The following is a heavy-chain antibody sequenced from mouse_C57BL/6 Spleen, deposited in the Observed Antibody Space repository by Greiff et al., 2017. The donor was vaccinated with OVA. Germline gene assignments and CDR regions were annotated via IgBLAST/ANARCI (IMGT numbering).Heavy chain of an antibody. D-gene: IGHD2-12*01. CDR1: GYAFTNYL. CDR2: INPGSGGT. V-gene: IGHV1-54*01. CDR3: ARGHDEGYAMDY. Sequence: VQLQESGAELVRPGTSVKVSCKASGYAFTNYLIEWVKQRPGQGLEWIGVINPGSGGTNYNEKFKGKATLTADKSSSTAYMQLSSLTSEDSAVYFCARGHDEGYAMDYWGQGTSVTVSS. J-gene: IGHJ4*01.